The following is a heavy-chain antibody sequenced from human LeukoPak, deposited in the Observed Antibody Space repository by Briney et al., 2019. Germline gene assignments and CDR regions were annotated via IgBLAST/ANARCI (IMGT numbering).Heavy chain of an antibody. Sequence: ASVKVSCKASGYTFTGYYMHWVRQAPGQGLEWMGWINPNSGGTNYAQKFQGGVTMTRDTSISTAYMELSRLRSDDTAVYYCARTITMVRGVIGWFDPWGQGTLVTVSS. CDR1: GYTFTGYY. V-gene: IGHV1-2*02. CDR3: ARTITMVRGVIGWFDP. J-gene: IGHJ5*02. CDR2: INPNSGGT. D-gene: IGHD3-10*01.